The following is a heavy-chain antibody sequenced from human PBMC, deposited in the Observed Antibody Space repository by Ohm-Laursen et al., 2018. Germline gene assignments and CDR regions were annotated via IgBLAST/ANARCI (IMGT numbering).Heavy chain of an antibody. V-gene: IGHV3-74*01. D-gene: IGHD4-17*01. CDR1: GFTFSSYW. CDR3: ASPFNNYGADY. CDR2: INSDGSNT. J-gene: IGHJ4*02. Sequence: SLRLSCAASGFTFSSYWMHWVRQAPGKGLAWVSRINSDGSNTNYADSVKGRFTISRDNAKNTLYLQMNSLRAEDTAVYYCASPFNNYGADYWAREPWSPSPQ.